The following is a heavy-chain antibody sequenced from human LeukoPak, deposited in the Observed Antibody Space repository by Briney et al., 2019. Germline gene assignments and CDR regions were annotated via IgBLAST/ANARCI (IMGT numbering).Heavy chain of an antibody. Sequence: PSETLSLTCTVSSGSINSYYWSWVRQPPGKGLEWIGRIYTTGTGQYNPSLKSRVTMSIDTSTNQFSLNLRSVTAADTAVYYCGRQGYTASHYFLDYWSQGTLVAVS. D-gene: IGHD2-2*02. CDR1: SGSINSYY. CDR2: IYTTGTG. V-gene: IGHV4-4*07. J-gene: IGHJ4*02. CDR3: GRQGYTASHYFLDY.